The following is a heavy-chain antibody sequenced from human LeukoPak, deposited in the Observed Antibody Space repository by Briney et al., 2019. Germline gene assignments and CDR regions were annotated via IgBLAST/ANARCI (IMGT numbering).Heavy chain of an antibody. CDR2: ISYDGSNK. D-gene: IGHD4-17*01. J-gene: IGHJ4*02. CDR3: AKGADYGDCIIDY. CDR1: GFTFSSYG. V-gene: IGHV3-30*18. Sequence: GGSLRLSCAASGFTFSSYGMHWVRQAPGKGLEWVAVISYDGSNKYYADSVKGRFTISRDNSKNTLYLQMNSLRAEDTAVYYCAKGADYGDCIIDYWGQGTLVTVSS.